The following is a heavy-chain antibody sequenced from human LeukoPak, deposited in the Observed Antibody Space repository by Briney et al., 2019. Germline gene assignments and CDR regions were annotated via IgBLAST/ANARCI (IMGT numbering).Heavy chain of an antibody. D-gene: IGHD2-15*01. V-gene: IGHV4-34*01. CDR1: GGSISRYY. J-gene: IGHJ4*02. CDR2: INHSGST. CDR3: ATQGRYCSGGSCYSYVY. Sequence: SETLSLTCTVSGGSISRYYWSWVRQPPGKGLEWIGEINHSGSTNYNPSLKSRVTISVDTSKNQFSLKLSSVTAADTAVYYCATQGRYCSGGSCYSYVYWGQGTLVTVSS.